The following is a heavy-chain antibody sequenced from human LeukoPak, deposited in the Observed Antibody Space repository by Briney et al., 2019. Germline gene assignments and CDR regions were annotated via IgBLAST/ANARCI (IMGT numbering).Heavy chain of an antibody. Sequence: ASVKLSCKASGYAFTSYDINWVRQATGQGPEWMGWMNPSSGNTGYAQQFQGRVTMTRTTSTSTAYMELSSLRSDDTAVYYCARGWFGQLLQDYWGQGTLVTVSS. V-gene: IGHV1-8*01. J-gene: IGHJ4*02. CDR3: ARGWFGQLLQDY. CDR2: MNPSSGNT. CDR1: GYAFTSYD. D-gene: IGHD3-10*01.